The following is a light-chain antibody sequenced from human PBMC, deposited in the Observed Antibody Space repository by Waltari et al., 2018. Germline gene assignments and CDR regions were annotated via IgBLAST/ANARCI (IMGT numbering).Light chain of an antibody. V-gene: IGLV2-14*01. Sequence: QSALTQPASVSGSPGQWITISCTGRNSDVGTYNYVSWYQQHPGKAPKLMIYDVSKRPSGGSDRFSGSKSGNTASLTISGLQAEDEADYYCSSYTSSSTLVFGGGTKVTVL. J-gene: IGLJ3*02. CDR3: SSYTSSSTLV. CDR1: NSDVGTYNY. CDR2: DVS.